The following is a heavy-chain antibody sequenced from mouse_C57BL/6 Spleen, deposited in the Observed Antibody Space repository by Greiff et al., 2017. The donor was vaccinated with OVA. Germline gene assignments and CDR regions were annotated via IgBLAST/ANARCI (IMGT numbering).Heavy chain of an antibody. Sequence: QVHVKQSGAELVKPGASVKMSCKASGYTFTSYWITWVKQRPGQGLEWIGDIYPGSGSTNYNEKFKSKATLTVDTSSSTAYMQLSSLTSEDSAVYYCAREGGGNFYAMDYWGQGTSVTVSS. J-gene: IGHJ4*01. CDR1: GYTFTSYW. CDR2: IYPGSGST. CDR3: AREGGGNFYAMDY. V-gene: IGHV1-55*01. D-gene: IGHD2-1*01.